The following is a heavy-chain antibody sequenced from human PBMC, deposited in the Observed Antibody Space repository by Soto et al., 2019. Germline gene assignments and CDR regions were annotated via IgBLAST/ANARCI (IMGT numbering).Heavy chain of an antibody. D-gene: IGHD3-10*01. CDR1: RGSISSGDYY. V-gene: IGHV4-31*03. CDR3: ARDLRGWDFDL. J-gene: IGHJ2*01. CDR2: MYYIWSP. Sequence: QVQLQESGPGLLKPSQTLSLTCTVSRGSISSGDYYWSWVRQHPGKGLEWIGSMYYIWSPYYTPSLKSRVTLSVDTSTNHFSRKLRSVTAADTAVYYCARDLRGWDFDLWGRGTLVTVSS.